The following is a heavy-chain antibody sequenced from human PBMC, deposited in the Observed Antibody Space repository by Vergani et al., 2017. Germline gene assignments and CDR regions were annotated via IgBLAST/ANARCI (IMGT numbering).Heavy chain of an antibody. D-gene: IGHD2-2*01. Sequence: EVQLLESGGGLVQPGGSLRLSCAASGFTFSSYAMSWVRQAPGKGLEWVSAISGSGGSTYYADSVKRRFTISRDDYKNTMYLQMNNLRAEDTAVYYGAKDRGYCSSTSCYGGGGLFDYWGQGTLVTVSS. CDR1: GFTFSSYA. CDR3: AKDRGYCSSTSCYGGGGLFDY. V-gene: IGHV3-23*01. J-gene: IGHJ4*02. CDR2: ISGSGGST.